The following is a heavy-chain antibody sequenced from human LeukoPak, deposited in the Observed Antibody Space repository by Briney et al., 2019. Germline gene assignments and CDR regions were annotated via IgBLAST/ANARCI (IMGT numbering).Heavy chain of an antibody. J-gene: IGHJ4*02. CDR1: GYTFTSYG. CDR2: ISAYNGNT. CDR3: ARLDYGGNPVDY. V-gene: IGHV1-18*01. Sequence: ASVKVSCKASGYTFTSYGISWVRQAPGQGLEWMGWISAYNGNTNYAQRLQGRVTMTTDTSTSTAYMELRSLRSDDTAVYYCARLDYGGNPVDYRGQGTLVTVSS. D-gene: IGHD4-23*01.